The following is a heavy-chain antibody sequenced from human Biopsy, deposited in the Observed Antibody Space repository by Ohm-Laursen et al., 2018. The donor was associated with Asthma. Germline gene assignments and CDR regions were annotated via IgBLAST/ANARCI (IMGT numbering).Heavy chain of an antibody. CDR3: ARTYFDFLTGQVHDAFAM. CDR2: INAANGNT. CDR1: GYTFINYA. Sequence: ASVKVSCKASGYTFINYAIHWVRQAPGHSLEWMGWINAANGNTKYSQKFQGRLTISRDTSASTAYMDLSSLRSEDTAVYYCARTYFDFLTGQVHDAFAMWGHGTMVTASS. J-gene: IGHJ3*02. V-gene: IGHV1-3*01. D-gene: IGHD3-9*01.